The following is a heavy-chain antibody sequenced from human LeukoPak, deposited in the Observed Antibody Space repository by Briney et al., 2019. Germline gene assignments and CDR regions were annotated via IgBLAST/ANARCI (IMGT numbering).Heavy chain of an antibody. CDR2: ISSSGGDT. Sequence: PGGSLRLSCTASGFTLTNLAMTWVRQAPGKGLEWVSAISSSGGDTFHADSVKGRFTISRDKSKNTLYLQMNSLRAVDTGVYYCAKRGLAAKLPYYFDYWGQGTLVTVSS. CDR3: AKRGLAAKLPYYFDY. J-gene: IGHJ4*02. D-gene: IGHD6-13*01. CDR1: GFTLTNLA. V-gene: IGHV3-23*01.